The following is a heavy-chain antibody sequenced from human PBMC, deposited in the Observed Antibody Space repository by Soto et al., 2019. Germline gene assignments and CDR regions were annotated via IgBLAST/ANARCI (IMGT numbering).Heavy chain of an antibody. J-gene: IGHJ1*01. D-gene: IGHD4-17*01. V-gene: IGHV1-69*02. CDR2: IIPILGIA. CDR1: GGTFSSYT. CDR3: ATPPMTTATTGLLTAEYFQH. Sequence: QVQLVQSGAEVKKPGSSVKVSCKASGGTFSSYTISWVRQAPGQGLEWMGRIIPILGIANYAQKFQGRVTITADKSTSTAYMELSSLRSEDTAVYYCATPPMTTATTGLLTAEYFQHWGQGTLVTVSS.